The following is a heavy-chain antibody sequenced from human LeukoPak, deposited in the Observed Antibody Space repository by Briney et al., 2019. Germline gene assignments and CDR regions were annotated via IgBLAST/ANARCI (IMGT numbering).Heavy chain of an antibody. Sequence: GGSLRLSCTASGFTFSNYAMHWVRQAPGKGLEWVAVIWYDGSKKYYADSVKGRFTISRDNSKNTLYLQMNSLRAEDTAVYYCARSRLQWLVSNSFDPWGQGTLVTVSS. CDR1: GFTFSNYA. CDR2: IWYDGSKK. CDR3: ARSRLQWLVSNSFDP. D-gene: IGHD6-19*01. V-gene: IGHV3-33*01. J-gene: IGHJ5*02.